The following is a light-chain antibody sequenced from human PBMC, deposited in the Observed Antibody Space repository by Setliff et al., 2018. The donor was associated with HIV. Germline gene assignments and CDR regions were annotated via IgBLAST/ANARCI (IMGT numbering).Light chain of an antibody. J-gene: IGLJ3*02. CDR2: DVS. CDR1: SSDIAAYNL. CDR3: SSFTISTTWV. Sequence: QSALTQPASVSGSPGQPITISCSGTSSDIAAYNLVSWYQQHPGKAPKLMISDVSSRPLGVSNRFSGSKSGSTASLTISGLQPEDEADYYCSSFTISTTWVFGGGTKVTVL. V-gene: IGLV2-14*03.